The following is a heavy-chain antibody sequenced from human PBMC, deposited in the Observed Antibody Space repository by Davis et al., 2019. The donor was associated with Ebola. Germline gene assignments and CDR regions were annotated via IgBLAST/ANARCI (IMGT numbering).Heavy chain of an antibody. Sequence: PGGSLRLSCAASGFTFSNAWMNWVRQAPGKGLEWVGRIKSKTDGGTTDYTAPVKGRFTISRDDTKNTLYLQMNSLKTEDTAVYYCVVVPAANYYYYGMDVWGQGTTVTVSS. D-gene: IGHD2-2*01. CDR3: VVVPAANYYYYGMDV. CDR2: IKSKTDGGTT. CDR1: GFTFSNAW. V-gene: IGHV3-15*07. J-gene: IGHJ6*02.